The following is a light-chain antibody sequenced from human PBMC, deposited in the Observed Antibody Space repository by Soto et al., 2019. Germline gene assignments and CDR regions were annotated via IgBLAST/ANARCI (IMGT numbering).Light chain of an antibody. J-gene: IGLJ3*02. Sequence: QSVLTQPASVSGSPGQSITISCTGTSSDVGSYNLVSWYQQHPGKAPKVVIYESSQRPSGISNRVSGSRSGNTASLTISGLQAEDEANYYCCSYAGSHTWVFGGGTKRTVL. CDR2: ESS. CDR1: SSDVGSYNL. V-gene: IGLV2-23*01. CDR3: CSYAGSHTWV.